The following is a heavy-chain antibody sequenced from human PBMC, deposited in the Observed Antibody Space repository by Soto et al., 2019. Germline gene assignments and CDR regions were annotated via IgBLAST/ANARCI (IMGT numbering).Heavy chain of an antibody. CDR1: GGSISGSY. CDR3: ARLGGWLRLRGYNWNDDHFDY. V-gene: IGHV4-59*01. D-gene: IGHD1-20*01. J-gene: IGHJ4*02. Sequence: SETLSLTCTVSGGSISGSYWSWIRQTPGKVLEWVGYIHYSGSTNYNPSLKSRVTMSVDSAKNQFSLKLSSVTAADTAVYYCARLGGWLRLRGYNWNDDHFDYWGQGTLVTVSS. CDR2: IHYSGST.